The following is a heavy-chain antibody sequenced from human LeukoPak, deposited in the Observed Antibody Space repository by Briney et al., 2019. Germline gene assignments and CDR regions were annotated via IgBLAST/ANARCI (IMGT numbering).Heavy chain of an antibody. V-gene: IGHV4-38-2*02. D-gene: IGHD6-13*01. J-gene: IGHJ3*02. CDR3: ARSDIAGAFDI. CDR1: GYSISSGHY. CDR2: IYHSGST. Sequence: SETLSLTCTVSGYSISSGHYWGWIRQPPGKGLEWIGSIYHSGSTYYNPSLKSRVTISVDTSKNQFSLKLSSVTAADTAVYYCARSDIAGAFDIWGQGTMVTVSS.